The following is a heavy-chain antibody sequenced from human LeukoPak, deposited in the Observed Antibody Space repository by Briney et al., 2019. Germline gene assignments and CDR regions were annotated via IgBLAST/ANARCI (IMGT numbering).Heavy chain of an antibody. CDR2: IYPGDSET. D-gene: IGHD4-17*01. V-gene: IGHV5-51*01. Sequence: GESLKISCKASGYKFTNYWIGWVRQMPGKGLEWMAIIYPGDSETRYSPSFQGQVTISADKSIGTMYLQWSSLKASDTAMYYCARALRTGQGDYVPVLWGQGTLVIVSS. J-gene: IGHJ4*02. CDR3: ARALRTGQGDYVPVL. CDR1: GYKFTNYW.